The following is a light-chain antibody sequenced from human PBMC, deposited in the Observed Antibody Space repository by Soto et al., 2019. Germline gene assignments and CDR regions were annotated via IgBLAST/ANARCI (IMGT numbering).Light chain of an antibody. J-gene: IGKJ1*01. CDR1: QSISDW. CDR3: QQYNSYRT. CDR2: DAS. Sequence: DIQMTQSPSTLSASVGDRVTITCRASQSISDWLAWFQLKPGKDPKLLIYDASSLESGVPSRFSGSGSGTEFTLTISSLQPDDFATYYCQQYNSYRTVGQGTKVDIK. V-gene: IGKV1-5*01.